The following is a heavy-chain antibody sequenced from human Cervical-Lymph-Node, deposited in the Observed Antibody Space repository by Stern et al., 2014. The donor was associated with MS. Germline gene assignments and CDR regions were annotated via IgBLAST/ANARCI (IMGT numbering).Heavy chain of an antibody. D-gene: IGHD1-26*01. CDR1: GFTFSSYG. Sequence: QVQLVESGGGVVQPGRSLRLSCAASGFTFSSYGMHWVRQAPGKGLEWVAVISYEGSNEYYADSVKGRFTISRDNSKNTLYLEMNSLRAEDTAVYYCAKDKGVGSRGGVFDYWGQGTLVTVSS. J-gene: IGHJ4*02. CDR3: AKDKGVGSRGGVFDY. V-gene: IGHV3-30*18. CDR2: ISYEGSNE.